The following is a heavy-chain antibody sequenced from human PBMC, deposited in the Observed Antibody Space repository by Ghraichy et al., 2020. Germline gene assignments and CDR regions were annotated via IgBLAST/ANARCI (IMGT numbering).Heavy chain of an antibody. CDR3: ARDSGVHYYSYMDV. Sequence: GGSLRLSCAASGFSFSTYSMHWVRQAPGKGLEWVSSISSSNSYIYYADSVKGRFTISRDNAKNSLYLQMNSLRAEDTAVFYCARDSGVHYYSYMDVWGKGTTVTVSS. J-gene: IGHJ6*03. D-gene: IGHD3-10*01. CDR2: ISSSNSYI. CDR1: GFSFSTYS. V-gene: IGHV3-21*01.